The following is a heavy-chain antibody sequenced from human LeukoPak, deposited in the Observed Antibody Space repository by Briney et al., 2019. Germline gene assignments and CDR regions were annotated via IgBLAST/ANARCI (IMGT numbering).Heavy chain of an antibody. V-gene: IGHV4-34*01. D-gene: IGHD3-9*01. CDR3: ARGVYDILTGYYRPTYYYYYMDV. CDR1: GGSFSGYH. CDR2: INHSGST. J-gene: IGHJ6*03. Sequence: SETLSLTCAVYGGSFSGYHWSWIRQPPGKGLEWIGEINHSGSTNYNPCLKSRVTISVDTSKNQFSLKLSSVTAADTAVYYCARGVYDILTGYYRPTYYYYYMDVWGKGTTVTVSS.